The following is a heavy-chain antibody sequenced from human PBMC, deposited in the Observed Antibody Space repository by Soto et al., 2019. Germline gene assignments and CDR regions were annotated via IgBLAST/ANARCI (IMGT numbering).Heavy chain of an antibody. CDR1: GGSISSYY. D-gene: IGHD1-7*01. Sequence: SETLSLTCTVSGGSISSYYWSWIRQPPGKGLEWIGYIYYSGSTNYNPSLKSRATISVDTSKNRFSLKLSSVTAADTAVYYWARVEAGYNWNYESYYYMDVWGKGTTVTVSS. J-gene: IGHJ6*03. CDR3: ARVEAGYNWNYESYYYMDV. CDR2: IYYSGST. V-gene: IGHV4-59*01.